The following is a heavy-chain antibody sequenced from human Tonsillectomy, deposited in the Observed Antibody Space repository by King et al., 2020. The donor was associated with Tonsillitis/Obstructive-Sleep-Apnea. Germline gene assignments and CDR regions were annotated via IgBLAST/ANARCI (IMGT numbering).Heavy chain of an antibody. CDR2: ISNSGGSA. D-gene: IGHD4-23*01. CDR3: AMLYGGNSGSHFDY. J-gene: IGHJ4*02. Sequence: VQLVESGGGLVQSGGSLRLSCAASGFTFNNHAMSWVRQAPGKGLEWVSVISNSGGSAYYADSVKGRFTISRDNSKKTLYLQVNSLRAADTAVYYGAMLYGGNSGSHFDYWGQGTRVTVSS. V-gene: IGHV3-23*04. CDR1: GFTFNNHA.